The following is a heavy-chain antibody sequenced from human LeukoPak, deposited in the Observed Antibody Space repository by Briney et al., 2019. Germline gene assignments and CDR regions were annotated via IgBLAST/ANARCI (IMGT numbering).Heavy chain of an antibody. J-gene: IGHJ5*02. D-gene: IGHD1-26*01. Sequence: PGGSMRLSCAASGFTFDDYAMHWDRQAPGKGLEWVSLISGDGGSTYYADSVKGRFTISRDNAKSSLYLQMNSLRAEDTAVYYCARGPVGATSRNWFDPWGQGTLVTVSS. CDR3: ARGPVGATSRNWFDP. CDR1: GFTFDDYA. CDR2: ISGDGGST. V-gene: IGHV3-43*02.